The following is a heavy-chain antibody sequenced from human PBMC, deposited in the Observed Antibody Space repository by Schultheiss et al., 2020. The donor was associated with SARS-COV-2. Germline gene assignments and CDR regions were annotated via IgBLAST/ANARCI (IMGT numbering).Heavy chain of an antibody. J-gene: IGHJ4*02. Sequence: GGSLRLSCAASGFTFSSYGMHWVRQAPGKGLEYVSAISSNGGSTYYADSVKGRFTISRDNSKNTLYLQMNSLRAEDTAVYYCAKTYYDFWSGYRYWGQGTLVTVSS. CDR2: ISSNGGST. CDR3: AKTYYDFWSGYRY. V-gene: IGHV3-64*04. D-gene: IGHD3-3*01. CDR1: GFTFSSYG.